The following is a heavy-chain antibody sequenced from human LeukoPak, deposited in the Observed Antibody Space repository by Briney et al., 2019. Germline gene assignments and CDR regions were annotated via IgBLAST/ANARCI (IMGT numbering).Heavy chain of an antibody. J-gene: IGHJ6*02. D-gene: IGHD1-26*01. Sequence: GGSLRLSCAASDFSFSNYGMHWVRQAPGKGLEWVAVILYDGNNKHYAESAKGRFTISRDNSNNMLYLQMNSLRPEDTAVYYCAKDRLFGSGLNGPHYYYGMDVWGQGTTVTVSS. V-gene: IGHV3-30*18. CDR1: DFSFSNYG. CDR3: AKDRLFGSGLNGPHYYYGMDV. CDR2: ILYDGNNK.